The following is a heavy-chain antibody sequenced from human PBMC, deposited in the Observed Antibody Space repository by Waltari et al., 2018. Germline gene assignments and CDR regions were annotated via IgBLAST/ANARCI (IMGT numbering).Heavy chain of an antibody. CDR3: ARDGQDDSPEY. D-gene: IGHD3-3*01. J-gene: IGHJ4*02. CDR1: GFTFSSYS. V-gene: IGHV3-21*01. CDR2: ISSSSYI. Sequence: VQLVESGGGLVKPGGSLRLSCAASGFTFSSYSMNWVRQAPGKGLEWVSSISSSSYIYYADSVKGRFTISRDNAKNSLYLQMNSLRAEDTAVYYCARDGQDDSPEYWGQGTLVTVSS.